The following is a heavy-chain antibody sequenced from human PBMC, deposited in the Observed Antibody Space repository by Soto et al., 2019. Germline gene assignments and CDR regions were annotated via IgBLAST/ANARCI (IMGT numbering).Heavy chain of an antibody. V-gene: IGHV3-13*01. Sequence: PGGSLRLSCAASGFTLSTYDMHWVRQATGKGLEWVATIGSAGDTYYPGSVKGRFTVSRESAKNSLYLQMNSLTAGDTAVYYCAYCPHSASGHYYMDVWGKGTTVPVSS. J-gene: IGHJ6*03. D-gene: IGHD2-15*01. CDR2: IGSAGDT. CDR3: AYCPHSASGHYYMDV. CDR1: GFTLSTYD.